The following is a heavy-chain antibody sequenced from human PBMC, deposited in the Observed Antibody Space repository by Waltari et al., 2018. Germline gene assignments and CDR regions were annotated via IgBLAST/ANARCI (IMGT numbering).Heavy chain of an antibody. J-gene: IGHJ4*02. D-gene: IGHD2-15*01. CDR3: ARDRGRGLYLDT. CDR1: GDSMNYW. V-gene: IGHV4-4*02. CDR2: VLGSGRT. Sequence: QLQLQESGPGLVKPSGTLSLLCAVSGDSMNYWWSWVRQPPGKGLEWIGQVLGSGRTNYNPSFARRVTISLDTSTHQFALKMTSATAADTALYYCARDRGRGLYLDTWGQGILVTVSP.